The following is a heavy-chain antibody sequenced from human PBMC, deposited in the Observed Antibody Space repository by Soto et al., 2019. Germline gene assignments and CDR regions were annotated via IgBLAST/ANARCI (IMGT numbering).Heavy chain of an antibody. CDR2: ISPYSGYT. V-gene: IGHV1-18*01. D-gene: IGHD2-2*01. CDR1: GYSFMKYG. J-gene: IGHJ4*02. CDR3: AREASVLIPAAQPSRFDS. Sequence: ASVKVSCKGFGYSFMKYGTNWVRQAPGQGLEWVGWISPYSGYTHSAQKFHGRLTLTTDTAASTAYMELRILRSADTALYYCAREASVLIPAAQPSRFDSWGQGTLVTVSS.